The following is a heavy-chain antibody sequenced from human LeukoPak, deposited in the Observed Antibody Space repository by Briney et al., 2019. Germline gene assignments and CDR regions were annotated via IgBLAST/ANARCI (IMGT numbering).Heavy chain of an antibody. J-gene: IGHJ4*02. V-gene: IGHV4-59*08. D-gene: IGHD3-3*01. CDR1: GGSISSYY. CDR3: ARQGFWSGYRYYFDY. Sequence: SETLSLTCTVSGGSISSYYWSWIRQPPGKGLEWIGYIYYSGSTNYNPSLKSRVTISVDTSKNQFSLKPSSVTAADTAVYYCARQGFWSGYRYYFDYWGQGTLVTVSS. CDR2: IYYSGST.